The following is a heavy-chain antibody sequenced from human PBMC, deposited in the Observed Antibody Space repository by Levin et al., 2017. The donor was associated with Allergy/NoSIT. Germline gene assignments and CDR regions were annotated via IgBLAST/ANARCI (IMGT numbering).Heavy chain of an antibody. CDR3: AKTQQSPTYYDILTGYSHGGGYYYYGMDV. Sequence: GGSLRLSCAASGFTFSSYAMSWVRQAPGKGLEWVSAISGSGGSTYYADSEKGRFTISRDNTKNTLYLQMNSLRAEDTAVYYCAKTQQSPTYYDILTGYSHGGGYYYYGMDVWGQGTTVTVSS. D-gene: IGHD3-9*01. CDR1: GFTFSSYA. CDR2: ISGSGGST. V-gene: IGHV3-23*01. J-gene: IGHJ6*02.